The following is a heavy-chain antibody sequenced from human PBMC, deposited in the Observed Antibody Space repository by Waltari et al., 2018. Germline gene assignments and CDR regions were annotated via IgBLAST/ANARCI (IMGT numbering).Heavy chain of an antibody. CDR3: TRQTLGYCTSAACRRLEA. Sequence: QVQLQESGPRLVKPSETLSLTCDVSGYAINSGFYWGWFRQAPEKGLEWIATIYHDGTTFYNPSLTSRVTTSMDTSKNQISLKLNSVTAADTAVYYCTRQTLGYCTSAACRRLEAWGQGTLVTVSS. V-gene: IGHV4-38-2*01. D-gene: IGHD2-8*02. CDR2: IYHDGTT. CDR1: GYAINSGFY. J-gene: IGHJ5*02.